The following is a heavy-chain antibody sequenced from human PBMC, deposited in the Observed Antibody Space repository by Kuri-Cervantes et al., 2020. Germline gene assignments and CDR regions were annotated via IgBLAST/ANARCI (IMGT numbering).Heavy chain of an antibody. CDR1: GYTFTSYY. D-gene: IGHD2-2*01. V-gene: IGHV1-46*01. CDR2: TNPSGGST. CDR3: ARVGHCSSTSCLSYYYYGMDV. Sequence: ASVKVSCKASGYTFTSYYMHWVRQAPGQGLEWMGITNPSGGSTSYAQKFQGRVTMTRDTSTSTVYMELSSLRSEDTAVYYCARVGHCSSTSCLSYYYYGMDVWGQGTTVTVSS. J-gene: IGHJ6*02.